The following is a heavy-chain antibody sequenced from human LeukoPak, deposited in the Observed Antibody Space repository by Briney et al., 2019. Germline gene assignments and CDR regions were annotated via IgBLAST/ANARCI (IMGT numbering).Heavy chain of an antibody. D-gene: IGHD4/OR15-4a*01. J-gene: IGHJ4*02. V-gene: IGHV3-48*01. CDR1: GFTFSSYS. Sequence: GGSLRLSCAASGFTFSSYSMNWVRQAPGKGLEWVSYISSSSSTIYYADSVKGRFTISRDNSKNTLYLQMNSLRAEDTAVYYCARRAGAYSHPYDYWGQGTLVTVSS. CDR2: ISSSSSTI. CDR3: ARRAGAYSHPYDY.